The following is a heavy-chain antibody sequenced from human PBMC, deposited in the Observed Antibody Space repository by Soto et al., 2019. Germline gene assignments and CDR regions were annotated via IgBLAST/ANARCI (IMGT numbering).Heavy chain of an antibody. CDR3: ARGGSIAARPDYYYYYYMDV. D-gene: IGHD6-6*01. Sequence: ASVKVSCKASGYTFTSYGISWVRQAPGQGLEWMGWISAYNGNTNYAQKIQGRVTMTTDTSTSTAYMELRSLRSDDTAVYYCARGGSIAARPDYYYYYYMDVWGKGTTVTVSS. V-gene: IGHV1-18*01. CDR1: GYTFTSYG. CDR2: ISAYNGNT. J-gene: IGHJ6*03.